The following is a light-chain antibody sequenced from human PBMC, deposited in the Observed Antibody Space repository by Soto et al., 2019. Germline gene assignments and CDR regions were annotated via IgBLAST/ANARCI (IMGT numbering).Light chain of an antibody. CDR1: QSVSSSD. Sequence: EIVLTQSPGTLSLSPGERATLSCRASQSVSSSDLAWYQQKPGQAPRLLIYGASSRATGIPDRFSGSGSAIDFTLTISRLEPEDFAVYYCQHYGSSRTFGQGTKVEMK. CDR2: GAS. J-gene: IGKJ1*01. V-gene: IGKV3-20*01. CDR3: QHYGSSRT.